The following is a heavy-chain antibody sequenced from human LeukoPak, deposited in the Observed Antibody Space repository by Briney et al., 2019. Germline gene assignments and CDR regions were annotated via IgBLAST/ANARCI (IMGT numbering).Heavy chain of an antibody. CDR3: ASAPRYSSSWPNNWFDP. J-gene: IGHJ5*02. CDR1: GGTLSSYA. Sequence: SVKVSCKASGGTLSSYAISWVRQAPGQGLEWMGGIIPIFGTANYAQKFQGRVTITADESTSTAYMELSSLRSEDTAVYFCASAPRYSSSWPNNWFDPWGQGTLVTVSS. D-gene: IGHD6-13*01. CDR2: IIPIFGTA. V-gene: IGHV1-69*13.